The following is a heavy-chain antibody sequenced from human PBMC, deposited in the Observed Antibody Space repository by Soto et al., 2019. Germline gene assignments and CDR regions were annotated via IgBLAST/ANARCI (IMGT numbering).Heavy chain of an antibody. Sequence: GASVKVSCKASGYTFTSYAMHWVRQAPGQRLEWMGWINAGNGNTKYSQKFQGRVTITRDTSASTAYMELSSLRSEDTAVYYCARDPIAAAGDYYYYGMDVWGQGTTVTVSS. J-gene: IGHJ6*02. CDR2: INAGNGNT. D-gene: IGHD6-13*01. CDR3: ARDPIAAAGDYYYYGMDV. CDR1: GYTFTSYA. V-gene: IGHV1-3*01.